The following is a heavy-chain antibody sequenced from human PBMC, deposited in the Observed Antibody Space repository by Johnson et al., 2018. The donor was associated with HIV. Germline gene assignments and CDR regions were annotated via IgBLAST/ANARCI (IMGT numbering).Heavy chain of an antibody. D-gene: IGHD4-17*01. Sequence: QVQLVESGGGLIQLGGSLRLSCAASGFSVSSKYMSWVRQAPGKGLGWVALISYDGSNKYYGDSVKGRFTISRDNSKNTLYLQMNSLRAEDTAVYYCARGMTTVTNHDAFDIWGQGTMVTVSS. CDR3: ARGMTTVTNHDAFDI. CDR1: GFSVSSKY. V-gene: IGHV3-30*03. CDR2: ISYDGSNK. J-gene: IGHJ3*02.